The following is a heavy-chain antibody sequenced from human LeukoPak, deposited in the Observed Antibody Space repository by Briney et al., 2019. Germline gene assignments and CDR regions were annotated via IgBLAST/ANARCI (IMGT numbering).Heavy chain of an antibody. V-gene: IGHV4-59*01. CDR1: GGSISSYY. Sequence: SETLSLTCTVSGGSISSYYWSWIRQPPGKGLEWIGYIYYSGSTNYNPSLKSRVTISVDTSKNQFSLKLSPVTAADTAVYYCARRGYYDSSGYAFDIWGQGTMVTVSS. CDR2: IYYSGST. D-gene: IGHD3-22*01. J-gene: IGHJ3*02. CDR3: ARRGYYDSSGYAFDI.